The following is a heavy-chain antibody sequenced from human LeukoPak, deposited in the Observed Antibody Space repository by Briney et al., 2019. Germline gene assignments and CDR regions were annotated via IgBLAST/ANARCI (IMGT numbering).Heavy chain of an antibody. D-gene: IGHD6-13*01. CDR2: IGSDNTTI. V-gene: IGHV3-48*01. Sequence: GGSLRLSCAASGFTFRRYALNWVRQAPGKGLEWIPYIGSDNTTIDYADSVKGRFTISRDNSKNTLYLQMNSLRAEDTAVYYCAKPPYSSSPPDYWGQGTLVTVSS. J-gene: IGHJ4*02. CDR3: AKPPYSSSPPDY. CDR1: GFTFRRYA.